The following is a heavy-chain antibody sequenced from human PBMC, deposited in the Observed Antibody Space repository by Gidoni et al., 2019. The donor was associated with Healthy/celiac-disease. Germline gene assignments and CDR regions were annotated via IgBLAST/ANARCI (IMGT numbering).Heavy chain of an antibody. D-gene: IGHD4-17*01. Sequence: EVQLVESGGGLVKHGGALRPSCAASGFTFSRYIMNCVRQAPVKGLEWVSSISSSSSYIYYADSVKGRFTISRDNAKNSLYLQMNSLRAEDTAVYYCARDGDYDSFDIWGQGTMVTVSS. V-gene: IGHV3-21*01. CDR2: ISSSSSYI. CDR3: ARDGDYDSFDI. CDR1: GFTFSRYI. J-gene: IGHJ3*02.